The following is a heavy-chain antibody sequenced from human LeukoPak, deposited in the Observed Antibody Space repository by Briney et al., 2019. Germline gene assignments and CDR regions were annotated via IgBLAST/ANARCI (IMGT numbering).Heavy chain of an antibody. Sequence: PGGSLRLSCAASGFTFSSYAMHWVRQAPGKGLEYVSAISSNGGSTYYANSVKGRFTISRDNSKNTLYLQMGSLRAEDMAVYYCARAMATKAFDIWGQGTMVTVSS. CDR1: GFTFSSYA. CDR3: ARAMATKAFDI. CDR2: ISSNGGST. V-gene: IGHV3-64*01. D-gene: IGHD5-24*01. J-gene: IGHJ3*02.